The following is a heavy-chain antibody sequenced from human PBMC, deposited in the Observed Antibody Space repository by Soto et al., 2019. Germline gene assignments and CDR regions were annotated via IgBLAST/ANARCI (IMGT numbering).Heavy chain of an antibody. J-gene: IGHJ4*02. D-gene: IGHD3-16*01. Sequence: EVQLVESGGGLVQPGGSLKLSFAGSGFTFSDAPVHWVRQASGKGLEWIGRIRSKVKDYATAYSESVKGRFTISRDDSKYTAYLQMNSLETDDSAMYYCSTLGEWGSYSGYWGQGTLVTVSS. CDR1: GFTFSDAP. CDR2: IRSKVKDYAT. V-gene: IGHV3-73*02. CDR3: STLGEWGSYSGY.